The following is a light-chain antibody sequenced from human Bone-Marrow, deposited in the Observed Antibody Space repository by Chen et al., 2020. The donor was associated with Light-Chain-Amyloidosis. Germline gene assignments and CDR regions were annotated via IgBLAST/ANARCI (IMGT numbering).Light chain of an antibody. J-gene: IGKJ2*01. CDR1: QSLMQNNGYNF. CDR2: LAS. V-gene: IGKV2-28*01. CDR3: MQTLQPLRT. Sequence: IVMTQSPLSLAVTPGESASISCTSNQSLMQNNGYNFLDWYLQKPGQSPQLLIYLASDRVSGVPDRFSGSGSGKDFTLKITSVEADDVGVYFCMQTLQPLRTFGQGTKLEI.